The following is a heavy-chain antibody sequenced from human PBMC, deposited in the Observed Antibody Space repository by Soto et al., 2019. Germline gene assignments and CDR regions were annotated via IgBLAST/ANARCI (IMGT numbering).Heavy chain of an antibody. D-gene: IGHD6-19*01. CDR3: TRPAVAGRVDY. CDR2: IRSKANSYAT. V-gene: IGHV3-73*01. Sequence: PGGSLRLSCAASGFTFSGSAMHWVRQASGKGLEWVGRIRSKANSYATAYAASVKGRFTISRDDSKNTAYLQMNSLKTEDTAVYYCTRPAVAGRVDYWGQGTLVTVSS. J-gene: IGHJ4*02. CDR1: GFTFSGSA.